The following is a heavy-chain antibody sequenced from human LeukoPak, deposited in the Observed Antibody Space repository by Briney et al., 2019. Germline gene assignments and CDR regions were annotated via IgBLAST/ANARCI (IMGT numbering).Heavy chain of an antibody. Sequence: SETLSLTCTVSGASINGYYWSWIRQPPGKGLESIGNVHYSLSSNYSPSLESRVTISMDTSQRQFSLKLTSVTAADTAVYYCACYKIVERNFDLWGQGMLVTVSS. V-gene: IGHV4-59*01. J-gene: IGHJ5*02. CDR1: GASINGYY. D-gene: IGHD5-24*01. CDR3: ACYKIVERNFDL. CDR2: VHYSLSS.